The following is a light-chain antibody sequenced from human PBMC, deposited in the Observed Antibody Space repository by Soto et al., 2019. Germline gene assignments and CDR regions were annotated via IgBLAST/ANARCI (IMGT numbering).Light chain of an antibody. CDR1: QSVNNY. J-gene: IGKJ1*01. V-gene: IGKV3-11*01. CDR2: DAS. CDR3: QQRNFWPPWT. Sequence: EIVLTQSPATLSLSPGERATLSCKASQSVNNYLAWYQQKPGQAPRLLIYDASNRATDITARFSGSGSGTDFTLNISSLEPEDFGVYYCQQRNFWPPWTFGQGTKVEIK.